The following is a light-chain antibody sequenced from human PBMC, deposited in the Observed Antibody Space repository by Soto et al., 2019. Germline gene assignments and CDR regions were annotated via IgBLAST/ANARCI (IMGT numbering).Light chain of an antibody. V-gene: IGKV1-5*03. CDR1: QSISNW. CDR3: QQYNSYPFT. J-gene: IGKJ3*01. Sequence: DIQMTQSPSTLSASVGDRVTITCRASQSISNWLAWYQQKPGKAPKLLIYKASSLESGVPSRFSGSGSGTEFTLTISSLQPDDVATYYCQQYNSYPFTFGPGTKVDIK. CDR2: KAS.